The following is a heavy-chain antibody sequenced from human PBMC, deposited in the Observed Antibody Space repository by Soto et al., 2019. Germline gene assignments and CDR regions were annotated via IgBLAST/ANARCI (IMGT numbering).Heavy chain of an antibody. CDR2: MNPNSGNT. CDR1: GYTFTSYD. V-gene: IGHV1-8*01. D-gene: IGHD4-4*01. CDR3: ARRRMGTVTTTGWFDP. Sequence: QVQLVQSGAEVKKPGASVKVSCKASGYTFTSYDINWVRQATGQGLEWMGWMNPNSGNTGYAQKCQGRVTMTRNTSISTAYMELSSLRSEDTAVYYCARRRMGTVTTTGWFDPWGQGTLVTVSS. J-gene: IGHJ5*02.